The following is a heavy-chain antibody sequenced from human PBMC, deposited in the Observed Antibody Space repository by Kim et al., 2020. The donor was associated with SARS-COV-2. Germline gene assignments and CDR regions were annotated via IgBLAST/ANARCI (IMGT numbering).Heavy chain of an antibody. D-gene: IGHD1-1*01. J-gene: IGHJ4*02. Sequence: ADSVKGRFTISRDNAKNSLYLQMNSLRAEDTALYYCARVDGTAGGGIDYWGQGTLVTVSS. V-gene: IGHV3-20*03. CDR3: ARVDGTAGGGIDY.